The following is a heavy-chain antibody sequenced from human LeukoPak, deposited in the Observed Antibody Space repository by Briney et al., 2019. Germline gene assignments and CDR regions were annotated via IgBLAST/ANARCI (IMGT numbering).Heavy chain of an antibody. D-gene: IGHD6-19*01. V-gene: IGHV4-34*01. J-gene: IGHJ4*02. CDR3: ARGDLGYSSGWGRLYFDY. CDR1: GXSFSGYY. Sequence: PSETLSLTCAVYGXSFSGYYWSWIRQPPGKGLEWIGEINHSGSTNYNPSLKSRVTISVDTSKNQFSLKLSSVTAADTAVYYCARGDLGYSSGWGRLYFDYWGQGTLVTVSS. CDR2: INHSGST.